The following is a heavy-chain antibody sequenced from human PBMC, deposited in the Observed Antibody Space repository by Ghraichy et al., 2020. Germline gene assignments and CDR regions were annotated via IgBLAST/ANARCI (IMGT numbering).Heavy chain of an antibody. CDR1: GGSITSYY. Sequence: SQTLSLTCTVSGGSITSYYWSWIRQPPGKGLEWIGYIYYTGSTNYNPSLKSRVTISVDTSKNQFSLKLTSVTAADTAVYYCARYFQYSSSVYYHAMDVWGHGTTVTVSS. CDR3: ARYFQYSSSVYYHAMDV. CDR2: IYYTGST. J-gene: IGHJ6*02. D-gene: IGHD6-6*01. V-gene: IGHV4-59*08.